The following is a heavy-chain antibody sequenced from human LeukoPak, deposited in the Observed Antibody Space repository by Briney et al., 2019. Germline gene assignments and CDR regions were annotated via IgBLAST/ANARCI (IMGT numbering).Heavy chain of an antibody. CDR2: IDLSGSTL. Sequence: PGGSLRLSCAASGFTFSSYTMNWVRQAPGKGLEWVSYIDLSGSTLYYVDSVKGRFTISRDNAKNSLYLQMNSLRAEDTAVYYCAKRGYNWNYFDYWGQGTLVTVSS. CDR1: GFTFSSYT. V-gene: IGHV3-48*04. J-gene: IGHJ4*02. CDR3: AKRGYNWNYFDY. D-gene: IGHD1-20*01.